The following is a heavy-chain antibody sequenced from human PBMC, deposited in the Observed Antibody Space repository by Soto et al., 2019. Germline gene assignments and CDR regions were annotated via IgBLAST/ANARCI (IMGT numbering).Heavy chain of an antibody. Sequence: PGESLRLSCAASGFTFSSYAMSWVRQAPGKGLEWVSAISGSGGSTYYADSVKGRFTISRDNSKNTLYLQMNSLRAEDTAVYYCAKDPNIVVPAAIWPYVDYWGQGTLVTVSS. J-gene: IGHJ4*02. CDR1: GFTFSSYA. CDR3: AKDPNIVVPAAIWPYVDY. D-gene: IGHD2-2*02. V-gene: IGHV3-23*01. CDR2: ISGSGGST.